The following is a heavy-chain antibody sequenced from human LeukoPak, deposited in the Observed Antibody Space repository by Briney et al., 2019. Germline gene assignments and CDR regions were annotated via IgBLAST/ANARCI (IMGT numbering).Heavy chain of an antibody. CDR1: GFTFGDYA. CDR3: TSFLYYYDSSGYSNGAV. Sequence: PGGSLRLSCTASGFTFGDYAMSWFRQAPGKGLEWVGFIRSKAYGGTTEYAASVKGRFTISRDDSKSIAYLQMNSLKTEDTAVYYCTSFLYYYDSSGYSNGAVWGQGTLVTVSS. CDR2: IRSKAYGGTT. D-gene: IGHD3-22*01. J-gene: IGHJ4*02. V-gene: IGHV3-49*03.